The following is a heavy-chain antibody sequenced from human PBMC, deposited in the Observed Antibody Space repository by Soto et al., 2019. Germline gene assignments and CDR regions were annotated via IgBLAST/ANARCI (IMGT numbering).Heavy chain of an antibody. CDR3: ARGEQLERWIQLWLPAADYYFDY. Sequence: ASVKVSCKASGYTLTSYYLHWVRQAPGQGPEWMGRINPSGGSTNDAQKFQDRVTMTSDTSTSTVYMELSSLRSEDTAVYYCARGEQLERWIQLWLPAADYYFDYGGQGTLVTVSS. CDR1: GYTLTSYY. CDR2: INPSGGST. J-gene: IGHJ4*02. D-gene: IGHD5-18*01. V-gene: IGHV1-46*01.